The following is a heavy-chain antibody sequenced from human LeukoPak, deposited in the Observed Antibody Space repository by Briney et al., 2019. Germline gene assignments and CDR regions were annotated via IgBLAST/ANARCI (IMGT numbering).Heavy chain of an antibody. CDR3: ARGGALIDAFDI. J-gene: IGHJ3*02. Sequence: PSETLSLTCAVYGGSFSGYYWSWIRQPPGKGLEWIGEINHSGSTNYNPSLKSRVTISVDTSKNQFSLKLSSVTAADTAVHYCARGGALIDAFDIWGQGTMVTVSS. CDR1: GGSFSGYY. CDR2: INHSGST. D-gene: IGHD2-8*01. V-gene: IGHV4-34*01.